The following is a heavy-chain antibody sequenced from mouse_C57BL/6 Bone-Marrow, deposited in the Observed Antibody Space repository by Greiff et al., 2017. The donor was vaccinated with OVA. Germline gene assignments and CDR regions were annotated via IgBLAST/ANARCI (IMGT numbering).Heavy chain of an antibody. J-gene: IGHJ3*01. D-gene: IGHD2-3*01. CDR3: ARRGPYDGYYSAWFAY. V-gene: IGHV1-78*01. Sequence: QVQLQQSDAELVKPGASVKISCKVSGYTFTDHTIHWMKQRPEQGLEWIGYIYPRDGSTKYNEKFKGKATLTADKSSSTAYMQLNSLTSEDSAVYFCARRGPYDGYYSAWFAYWGQGTLVTVSA. CDR2: IYPRDGST. CDR1: GYTFTDHT.